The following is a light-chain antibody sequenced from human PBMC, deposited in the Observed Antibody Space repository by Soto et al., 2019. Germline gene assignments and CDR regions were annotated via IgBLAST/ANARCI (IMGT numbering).Light chain of an antibody. CDR1: SGSVSTSSY. CDR3: LLYMGSGIYV. J-gene: IGLJ1*01. Sequence: QTVVTQEPSFSVSPGGTVTLTCGLQSGSVSTSSYPSWYQQTPGQTPRTLIYSTSNRSSGVPDRFSGSILGNKAALTITGAQADYESVYYCLLYMGSGIYVFGTGTKLTVL. CDR2: STS. V-gene: IGLV8-61*01.